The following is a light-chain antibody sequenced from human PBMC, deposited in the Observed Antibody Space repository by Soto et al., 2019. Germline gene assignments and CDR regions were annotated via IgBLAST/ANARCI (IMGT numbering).Light chain of an antibody. Sequence: QSVLTQPASVSGSPGQSITISCTGTSSDIGVYNYVSWYQQHPGKAPKLVICEVSNRPSGVSSRFSGSKSGNTASLTISGLRAEDEAYYYCSSYTTSTSFILFGGGTQLTVL. J-gene: IGLJ2*01. CDR1: SSDIGVYNY. CDR2: EVS. V-gene: IGLV2-14*01. CDR3: SSYTTSTSFIL.